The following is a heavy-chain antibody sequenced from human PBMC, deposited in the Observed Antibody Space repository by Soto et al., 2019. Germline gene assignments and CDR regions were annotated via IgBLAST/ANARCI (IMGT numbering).Heavy chain of an antibody. Sequence: QVQLQESGPGLVKPSETLSLTCTVSGGSISSYYWSWIRQPPGKGLEWIGYIYYSGSTNYNPSLKSRVTISVDTSKNQFSLKLSSVTAADTAVYYCARASKRWLQFGFFDYWGQGTLVTVSS. V-gene: IGHV4-59*01. J-gene: IGHJ4*02. D-gene: IGHD5-12*01. CDR1: GGSISSYY. CDR2: IYYSGST. CDR3: ARASKRWLQFGFFDY.